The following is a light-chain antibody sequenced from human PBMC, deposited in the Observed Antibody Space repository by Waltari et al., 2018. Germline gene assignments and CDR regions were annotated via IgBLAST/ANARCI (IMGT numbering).Light chain of an antibody. J-gene: IGKJ4*01. CDR2: DAS. CDR1: QSVGSY. Sequence: EIVLTQSPATLSLSPGERATLSCRASQSVGSYLAWYQQKPGQAPRLLIYDASNRATGIPARFSGSGSGTDFTLTISSLESEDFAVYYCQQRSNWPLLTFGGGTKVEIK. V-gene: IGKV3-11*01. CDR3: QQRSNWPLLT.